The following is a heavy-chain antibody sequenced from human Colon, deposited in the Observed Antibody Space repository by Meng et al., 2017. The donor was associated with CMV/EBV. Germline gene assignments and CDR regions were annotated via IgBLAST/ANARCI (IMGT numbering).Heavy chain of an antibody. J-gene: IGHJ4*02. V-gene: IGHV1-8*01. CDR2: MNPNSGNT. Sequence: SGYTFTSHDINWVRQATGQGLEWMGWMNPNSGNTGYAQKFQGRVTLTTNTSISTAYMELSSLKSDDTAVYYCARGGFDDGGYDLGFDYWGQGSLVTVSS. CDR3: ARGGFDDGGYDLGFDY. CDR1: GYTFTSHD. D-gene: IGHD5-12*01.